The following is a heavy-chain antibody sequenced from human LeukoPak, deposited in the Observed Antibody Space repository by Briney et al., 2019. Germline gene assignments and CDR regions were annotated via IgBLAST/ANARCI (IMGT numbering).Heavy chain of an antibody. Sequence: GGSLRLSCAASGFTFSRSWMTWVRQTPGKGLQWVANIKEDGSEKYYVDSAKGRFSISRDNAKNSLYLQMNSLRPEDTAVYYCATDVGADWGQGTLVTVSS. CDR3: ATDVGAD. J-gene: IGHJ4*02. CDR2: IKEDGSEK. V-gene: IGHV3-7*01. CDR1: GFTFSRSW.